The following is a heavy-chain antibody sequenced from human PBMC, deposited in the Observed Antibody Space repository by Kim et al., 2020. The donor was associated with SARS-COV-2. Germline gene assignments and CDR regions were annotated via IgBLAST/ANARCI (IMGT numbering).Heavy chain of an antibody. CDR2: IIPILGIA. CDR3: ARDPDEYSGYDRNWFDP. D-gene: IGHD5-12*01. CDR1: GGTFSSYA. Sequence: SVKVSCKASGGTFSSYAISWVRQAPGQGLEWMGRIIPILGIANYAQKFQGRVTITADKSTSTAYMELSSLRSEDTAVYYCARDPDEYSGYDRNWFDPWGQGTLVTVSS. V-gene: IGHV1-69*04. J-gene: IGHJ5*02.